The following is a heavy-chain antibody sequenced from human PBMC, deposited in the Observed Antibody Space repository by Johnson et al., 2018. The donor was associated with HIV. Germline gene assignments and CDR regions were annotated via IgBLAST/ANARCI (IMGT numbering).Heavy chain of an antibody. Sequence: QVQLVESGGGVVQPGRSLRLSCAASGFTFSSYAMYWVRQAPGKGLEWVAVIWYDGSNKYYADSVKGRFTISRDNFKNRLYLQMDSLRAEDTAVYYCARDDKVQRRTDTGGWEPATITPCRSFGAFDMWGQGTMVTVSS. J-gene: IGHJ3*02. CDR1: GFTFSSYA. CDR2: IWYDGSNK. D-gene: IGHD4-23*01. V-gene: IGHV3-30*04. CDR3: ARDDKVQRRTDTGGWEPATITPCRSFGAFDM.